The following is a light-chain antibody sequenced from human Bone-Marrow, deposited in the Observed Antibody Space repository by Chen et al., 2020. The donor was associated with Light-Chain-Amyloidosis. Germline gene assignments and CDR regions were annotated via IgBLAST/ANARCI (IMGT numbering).Light chain of an antibody. V-gene: IGLV3-25*03. CDR3: QSADISNVV. Sequence: SFELTQPPSVSVSPGQTARITCSGDALAKQYAYWSQQRPGQAPILLIYQDSERPSGIPERFSGSSSGTTVTLTITGVQAEDEADYFCQSADISNVVFGGGTKLTVL. CDR2: QDS. CDR1: ALAKQY. J-gene: IGLJ2*01.